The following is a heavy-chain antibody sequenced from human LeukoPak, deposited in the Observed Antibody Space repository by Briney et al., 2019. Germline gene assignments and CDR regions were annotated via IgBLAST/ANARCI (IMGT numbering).Heavy chain of an antibody. D-gene: IGHD7-27*01. V-gene: IGHV3-66*02. J-gene: IGHJ6*02. CDR3: ARVLGSYYYAMDV. Sequence: SGGSLRLSCAAGSGFTVSSNYMSWVRQAPGKGLEWVSVIYGGGSTSYVDSVKGRFTFSRDTSKNTLYLQMNSLRPEDTAVYYCARVLGSYYYAMDVWGQGTTVTVSS. CDR2: IYGGGST. CDR1: GFTVSSNY.